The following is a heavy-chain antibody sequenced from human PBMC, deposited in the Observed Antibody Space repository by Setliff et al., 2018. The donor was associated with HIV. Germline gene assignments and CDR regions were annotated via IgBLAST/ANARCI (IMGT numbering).Heavy chain of an antibody. CDR1: GFTFSSYG. J-gene: IGHJ3*02. Sequence: GSLRLSCAASGFTFSSYGMHWVRQAPGKGLEWVAFIRYDGSNKYYADSVKGRFTISRAHSKSTVFLQMDSLRAEDTATYFCVKEEFSSVGTSASHIWGQGTVVTVSS. CDR3: VKEEFSSVGTSASHI. CDR2: IRYDGSNK. D-gene: IGHD1-1*01. V-gene: IGHV3-30*02.